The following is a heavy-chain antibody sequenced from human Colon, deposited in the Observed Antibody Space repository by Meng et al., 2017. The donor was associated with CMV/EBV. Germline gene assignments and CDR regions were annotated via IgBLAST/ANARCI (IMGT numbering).Heavy chain of an antibody. Sequence: GESLKISCTGSGSAFDSYPVNWVRQAPGKGLEWVGFIKSTTLGGATEYAASVRGRFSISRDDFKNVVYLQMNSLKTEDTAVYYCSRDDQWLDWALDSWGQGTLVTVSS. CDR3: SRDDQWLDWALDS. CDR1: GSAFDSYP. J-gene: IGHJ4*02. D-gene: IGHD6-19*01. CDR2: IKSTTLGGAT. V-gene: IGHV3-49*02.